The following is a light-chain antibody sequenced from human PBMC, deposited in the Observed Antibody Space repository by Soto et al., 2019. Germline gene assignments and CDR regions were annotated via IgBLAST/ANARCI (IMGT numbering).Light chain of an antibody. CDR3: QQYNDAPWT. CDR1: QGISNY. V-gene: IGKV1-27*01. Sequence: DLQMTQSPSSLSASVGDRVTITCRASQGISNYLAWYQQKPGKGPKLLIYAASTLQSGVPSRFSGSGSGTDFTLTISSLQREDVATDYCQQYNDAPWTFGPGTEVEIK. J-gene: IGKJ1*01. CDR2: AAS.